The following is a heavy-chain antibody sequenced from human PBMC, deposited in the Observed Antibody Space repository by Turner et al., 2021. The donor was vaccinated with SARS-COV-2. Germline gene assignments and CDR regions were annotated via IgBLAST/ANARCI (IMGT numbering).Heavy chain of an antibody. CDR2: FDPEYGET. Sequence: QVQLVQSGAEVKKPGASVKVSCKVSGYTLTELSMHWVRQAPGKGLEWMGGFDPEYGETIYAQKFQGRVTMTEDTSADTAYMELSSPRSEDTAVYYCAAGYYDILTGYYSYYYYGMDVWGQGTTVTVSS. V-gene: IGHV1-24*01. CDR3: AAGYYDILTGYYSYYYYGMDV. J-gene: IGHJ6*02. CDR1: GYTLTELS. D-gene: IGHD3-9*01.